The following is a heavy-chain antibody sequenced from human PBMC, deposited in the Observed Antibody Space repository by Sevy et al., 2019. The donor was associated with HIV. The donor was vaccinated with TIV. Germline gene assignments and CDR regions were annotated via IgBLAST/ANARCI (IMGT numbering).Heavy chain of an antibody. Sequence: GGSLRLSCAASGFTFSSYAMHWVRQAPGKGLEWVAVISYYGSNKYYADHVKGRFTISRDNSKNTLYLQMNSLRAEDMAVYYCARDPLSRRVAVAGTGPLDYWGQGTLVTVSS. D-gene: IGHD6-19*01. CDR1: GFTFSSYA. CDR3: ARDPLSRRVAVAGTGPLDY. J-gene: IGHJ4*02. V-gene: IGHV3-30-3*01. CDR2: ISYYGSNK.